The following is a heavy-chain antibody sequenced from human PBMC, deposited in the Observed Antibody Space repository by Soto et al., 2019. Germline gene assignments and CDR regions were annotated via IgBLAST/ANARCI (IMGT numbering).Heavy chain of an antibody. CDR1: GFTFSSSW. J-gene: IGHJ3*02. CDR3: GRGRQHAVDI. Sequence: VQVVESGGELVQPGGSLRLSCAASGFTFSSSWMNWFRQAPGQGLEWVANTNEDGSAKYHVYSVKGRFTISRDNAKNSLELHMQNLRGEDTAMYYCGRGRQHAVDILGQGTMVTVSS. CDR2: TNEDGSAK. V-gene: IGHV3-7*04.